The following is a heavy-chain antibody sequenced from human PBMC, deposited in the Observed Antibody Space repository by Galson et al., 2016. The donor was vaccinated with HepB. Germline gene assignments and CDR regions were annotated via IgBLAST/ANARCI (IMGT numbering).Heavy chain of an antibody. Sequence: QSGAEVKKPGESLKISCKGSGYTFSDYWIAWVRQMPGKGLEWMGIIFPGDSKTRYSPSFQGQVTISSDKSINTAYLEWSTLKASDTAIYYCARFAQLVLFDYWRQGSLVTVSS. CDR1: GYTFSDYW. CDR3: ARFAQLVLFDY. J-gene: IGHJ4*02. D-gene: IGHD6-13*01. CDR2: IFPGDSKT. V-gene: IGHV5-51*01.